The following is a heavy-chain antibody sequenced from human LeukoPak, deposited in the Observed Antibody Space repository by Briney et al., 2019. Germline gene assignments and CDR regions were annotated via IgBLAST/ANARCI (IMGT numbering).Heavy chain of an antibody. CDR2: IRYDGSNK. Sequence: GGSLRLSCAASGFSFSSYGMYWVRQAPGKGLEWVAFIRYDGSNKYYADSVKGRFTISRDNSKNTLYLQMNSLRVEDTAVYYCSRSSEYSTSSGQNLWGQGTLVTVSS. CDR3: SRSSEYSTSSGQNL. V-gene: IGHV3-33*07. D-gene: IGHD6-6*01. CDR1: GFSFSSYG. J-gene: IGHJ4*02.